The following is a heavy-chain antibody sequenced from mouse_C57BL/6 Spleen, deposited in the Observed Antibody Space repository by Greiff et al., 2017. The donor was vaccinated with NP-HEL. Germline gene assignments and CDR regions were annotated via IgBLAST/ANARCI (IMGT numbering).Heavy chain of an antibody. CDR3: ARPGSSYVYYAMDY. CDR1: GYTFTDYN. J-gene: IGHJ4*01. D-gene: IGHD1-1*01. V-gene: IGHV1-18*01. Sequence: VQLKESGPELVKPGASVKIPCKASGYTFTDYNMDWVKQSHGKSLEWIGDINPNNGGTIYNQKFKGKATLTVDKSSSTAYMELRSLTSEDTAVYYCARPGSSYVYYAMDYWGQGTSVTVSS. CDR2: INPNNGGT.